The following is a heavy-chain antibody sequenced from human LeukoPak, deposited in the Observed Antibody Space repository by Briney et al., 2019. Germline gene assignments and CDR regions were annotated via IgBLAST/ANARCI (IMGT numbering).Heavy chain of an antibody. D-gene: IGHD3-22*01. CDR1: GGSISSYY. CDR2: IYYSGST. J-gene: IGHJ4*02. CDR3: ARVLTRGVITTGFDY. V-gene: IGHV4-59*01. Sequence: SETLSLTCTVSGGSISSYYWSWIRQPPGKGLEWIGYIYYSGSTNYNPSLKSRVTISVDTSKNQFSLKLSSVTAADTAVYYCARVLTRGVITTGFDYWGQGTLVTVSS.